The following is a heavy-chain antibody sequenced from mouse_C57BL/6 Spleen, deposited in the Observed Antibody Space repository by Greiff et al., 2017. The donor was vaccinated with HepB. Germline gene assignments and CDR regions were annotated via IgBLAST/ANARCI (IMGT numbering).Heavy chain of an antibody. CDR1: GFTFSSYA. J-gene: IGHJ3*01. CDR2: ISDGGSYT. D-gene: IGHD2-2*01. Sequence: EVQLVESGGGLVKPGGSLKLSCAASGFTFSSYAMSWVRQTPEKRLEWVATISDGGSYTYYPDNVKGRFTISRDNAKNNLYLQMSHLKSEDTAMYYCASIMVKNFAYWGQGTLVTVSA. V-gene: IGHV5-4*01. CDR3: ASIMVKNFAY.